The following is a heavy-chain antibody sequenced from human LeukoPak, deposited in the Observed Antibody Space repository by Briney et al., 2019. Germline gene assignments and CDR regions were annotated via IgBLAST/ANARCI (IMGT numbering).Heavy chain of an antibody. CDR2: ISGSGGST. CDR1: GFTFSSYA. CDR3: AKDLYYGSGSYYNGY. Sequence: GGSLRLSCAASGFTFSSYAMSWVRQAPGKGLEWVSAISGSGGSTYYADSVKGRSTISRDNSKNTLYLQMNSLRAEDTAVYYCAKDLYYGSGSYYNGYWGQGTLVTVSS. V-gene: IGHV3-23*01. J-gene: IGHJ4*02. D-gene: IGHD3-10*01.